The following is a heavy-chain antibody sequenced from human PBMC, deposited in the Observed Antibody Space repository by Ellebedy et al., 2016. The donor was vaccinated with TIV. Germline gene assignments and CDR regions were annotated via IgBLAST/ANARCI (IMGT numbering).Heavy chain of an antibody. CDR1: GFTFSSYA. Sequence: GESLKISXAASGFTFSSYAMSWVRQAPGKGLEWVSAISGSGGSTYYADSVKGRFTISRDNSKNTLYLQMNSLRAEDTAVYYCARSRILEYYFDYWGQGTLVTVSS. CDR3: ARSRILEYYFDY. D-gene: IGHD3-3*01. V-gene: IGHV3-23*01. J-gene: IGHJ4*02. CDR2: ISGSGGST.